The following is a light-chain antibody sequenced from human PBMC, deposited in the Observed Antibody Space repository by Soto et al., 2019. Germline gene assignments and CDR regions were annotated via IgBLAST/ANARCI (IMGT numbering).Light chain of an antibody. CDR2: DAS. J-gene: IGKJ4*01. V-gene: IGKV3-11*01. Sequence: EIVLTQSPATLSLSPGERATLSCRASQSVGSYLAWYQQKPGQARRLLIYDASNRATGIPARFSGSGSGTDFTLTISSLEPEDFAVYYCQHRRSWPLTFGGGTKVEIK. CDR3: QHRRSWPLT. CDR1: QSVGSY.